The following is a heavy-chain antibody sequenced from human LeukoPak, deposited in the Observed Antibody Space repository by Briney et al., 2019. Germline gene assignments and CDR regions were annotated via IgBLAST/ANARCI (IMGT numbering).Heavy chain of an antibody. J-gene: IGHJ5*02. CDR2: IDYSGST. D-gene: IGHD6-13*01. CDR3: ARQGYSSSWYRYYDSSGSPDNWFDP. CDR1: GGSISTFY. Sequence: SVTLSLTCTVSGGSISTFYWSWIRQPPGKGLEWIGYIDYSGSTNYNPSLKSRVTISVDTSKNQFSLKLSSVTAADTAVYYCARQGYSSSWYRYYDSSGSPDNWFDPWGQGTLVTVSS. V-gene: IGHV4-59*08.